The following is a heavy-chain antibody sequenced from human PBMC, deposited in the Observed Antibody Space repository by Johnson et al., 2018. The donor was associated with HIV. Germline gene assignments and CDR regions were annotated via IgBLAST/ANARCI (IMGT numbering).Heavy chain of an antibody. V-gene: IGHV3-13*01. J-gene: IGHJ3*02. D-gene: IGHD1-26*01. CDR1: GFTFSSYD. CDR3: ARGGGSLRWDLSFDI. Sequence: VRLVESGGGLIQPGGSLRLSCAASGFTFSSYDMHWVRQTTGKGLEWVSAIGTAGDTYYPTSVKGRFPISRENAKNSLYLQMNSLRAGDTAVYYCARGGGSLRWDLSFDIWGQGTMVTVSS. CDR2: IGTAGDT.